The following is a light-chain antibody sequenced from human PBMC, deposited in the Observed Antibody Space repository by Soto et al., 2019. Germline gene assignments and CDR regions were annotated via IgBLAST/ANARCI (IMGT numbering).Light chain of an antibody. CDR2: SAS. V-gene: IGKV3-15*01. Sequence: MTQSPATLAVAPGGRATLSCRASQSVGVNLAWYQQKHGQAPRLLLYSASTRATGIPARFRGSGSGAEFTLTIDSLQSEDFAIYFCQQYNYWTYTFGRGTKLEIK. CDR3: QQYNYWTYT. CDR1: QSVGVN. J-gene: IGKJ2*01.